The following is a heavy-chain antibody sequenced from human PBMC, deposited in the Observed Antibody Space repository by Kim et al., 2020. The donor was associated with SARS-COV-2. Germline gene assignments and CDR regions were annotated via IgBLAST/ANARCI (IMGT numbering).Heavy chain of an antibody. D-gene: IGHD3-10*01. CDR3: ARDFRRGFGESRGIWFDP. J-gene: IGHJ5*02. V-gene: IGHV4-31*02. Sequence: KSRVTISVDTSKNQFSLKLSSVTAADTAVYYCARDFRRGFGESRGIWFDPWGQGTLVTVSS.